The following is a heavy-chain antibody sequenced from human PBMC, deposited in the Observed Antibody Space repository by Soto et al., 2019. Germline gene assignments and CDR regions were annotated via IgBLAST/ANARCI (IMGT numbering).Heavy chain of an antibody. Sequence: QVQLVQSGAEVKKPGSSVKVSCKASGGTFSSYAISWVRQAPGQGLEWMGGIIPIFGTANYAQKFQGRVTITADESTSTAYMELSSLISEDTAVYYCASGGGIRYGDYGDYWGQGTLVTVSS. D-gene: IGHD4-17*01. J-gene: IGHJ4*02. CDR1: GGTFSSYA. V-gene: IGHV1-69*12. CDR3: ASGGGIRYGDYGDY. CDR2: IIPIFGTA.